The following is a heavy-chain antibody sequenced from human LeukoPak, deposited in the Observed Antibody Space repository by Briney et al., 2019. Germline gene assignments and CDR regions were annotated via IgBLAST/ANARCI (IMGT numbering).Heavy chain of an antibody. CDR3: ARDVTGGYFDY. J-gene: IGHJ4*02. V-gene: IGHV4-39*07. CDR2: IYYSGST. Sequence: SETLSLTCTVSGGSISSSSYYWGWIRQPPGKGLEWIGSIYYSGSTYYNPSLKSRVTISVDTSKNQFSLKLGSVTAADTAVYYCARDVTGGYFDYWGQGTLVTVSS. CDR1: GGSISSSSYY. D-gene: IGHD2-8*02.